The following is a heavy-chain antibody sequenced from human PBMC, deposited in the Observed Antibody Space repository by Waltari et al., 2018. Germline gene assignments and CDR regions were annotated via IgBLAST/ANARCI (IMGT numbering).Heavy chain of an antibody. J-gene: IGHJ5*02. D-gene: IGHD6-19*01. CDR2: IYHSGRT. V-gene: IGHV4-4*02. CDR1: GGSISSSNW. CDR3: ARRVSSGWYNWFDP. Sequence: QVQLQESGPGLVKPSGTLSLTCAVSGGSISSSNWWSWVRQPPGKGLEWIGEIYHSGRTYYNPSLKSRVTISVDTSKNQFSLKLSSVTAADTAVYYCARRVSSGWYNWFDPWGQGTLVIVSS.